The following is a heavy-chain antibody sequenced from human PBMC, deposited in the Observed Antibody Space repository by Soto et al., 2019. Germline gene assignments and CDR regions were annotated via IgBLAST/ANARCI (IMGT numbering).Heavy chain of an antibody. CDR2: INNSSSYT. D-gene: IGHD6-13*01. CDR1: GFTFSDYY. J-gene: IGHJ2*01. V-gene: IGHV3-11*05. Sequence: QVQLVESGGGLVKPGGSLRLSCAASGFTFSDYYMSWIRQAPGKGLEWISYINNSSSYTNYAASVKGRFTISRDNAKNSLYLQMNSLRAEDTAVYYCARTIAAAGGRRYFDLWGRGTLVTVSS. CDR3: ARTIAAAGGRRYFDL.